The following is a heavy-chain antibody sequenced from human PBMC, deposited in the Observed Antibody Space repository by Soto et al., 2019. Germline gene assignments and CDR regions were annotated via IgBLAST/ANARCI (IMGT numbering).Heavy chain of an antibody. CDR1: GFTFSSYG. CDR2: ISYDGSNK. CDR3: AKGAAMVKISRADYFDY. Sequence: QVQLVESGGGVVQPGRSLRLSCAASGFTFSSYGMHWVRQAPGKGLEWVAVISYDGSNKYYADSVKGRFTISRDNSKNTLYLQMNSLRAEDTAVYYCAKGAAMVKISRADYFDYWGQGTLVTVSS. D-gene: IGHD5-18*01. V-gene: IGHV3-30*18. J-gene: IGHJ4*02.